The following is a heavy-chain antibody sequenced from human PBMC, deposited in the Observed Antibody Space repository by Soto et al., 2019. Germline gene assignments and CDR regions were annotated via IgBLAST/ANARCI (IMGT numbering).Heavy chain of an antibody. CDR3: ASLGGFYPHLNPFDF. V-gene: IGHV3-23*01. J-gene: IGHJ3*01. Sequence: EVQLLESGGGVVQPGGSLRLSCAASGFTFSSYAMSWVRQAPGKGLEWVSAISGSGGTIYYADSVKGRFTISRDNSKNKLYLQMNSLRAEDTAVYYCASLGGFYPHLNPFDFWGQGTMVTVSS. D-gene: IGHD3-3*01. CDR2: ISGSGGTI. CDR1: GFTFSSYA.